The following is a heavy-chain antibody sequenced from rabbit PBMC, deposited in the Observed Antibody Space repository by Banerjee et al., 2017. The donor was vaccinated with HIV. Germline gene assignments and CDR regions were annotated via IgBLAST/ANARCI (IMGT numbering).Heavy chain of an antibody. CDR3: ARGGYYAGDGYDL. V-gene: IGHV1S45*01. Sequence: QEQLVESGGGLVQPEGSLTLTCKASGFSFSSSYWICWVRQAPGKGLEWIACIYTGSGSALYVSWAKGRFTISKTSSTTVTLQMTSLTAADTAAYVCARGGYYAGDGYDLWGQGTLVTVS. J-gene: IGHJ4*01. CDR1: GFSFSSSYW. D-gene: IGHD1-1*01. CDR2: IYTGSGSA.